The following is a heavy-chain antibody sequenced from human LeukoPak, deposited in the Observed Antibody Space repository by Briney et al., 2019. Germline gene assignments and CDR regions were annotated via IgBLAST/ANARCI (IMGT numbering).Heavy chain of an antibody. D-gene: IGHD1-26*01. CDR2: IYSGGST. J-gene: IGHJ3*02. CDR1: GFTVSSNY. V-gene: IGHV3-53*01. Sequence: GGSLRLSCAASGFTVSSNYMNWVRQAPGKGLEWVSVIYSGGSTYHADSVKGRFTISRDNSKSTLYLHMNRLRAEDTAVYYCARGGILWELGFDIWGQGTMVTVSS. CDR3: ARGGILWELGFDI.